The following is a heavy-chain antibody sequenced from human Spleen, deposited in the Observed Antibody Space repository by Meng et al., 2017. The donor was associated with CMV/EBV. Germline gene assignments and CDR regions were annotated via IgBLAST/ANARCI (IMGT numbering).Heavy chain of an antibody. D-gene: IGHD1-7*01. V-gene: IGHV3-48*03. Sequence: EGSLRLSCAASGFSFSMFDMNWVRQAPGKGLEWVSYISRSRSPIYYADSVKGRFTVSRDNAKNSLYLQMNSLRAEDTAVYYCARVPTRANWNFLDYYSGMDVWGQGTTVTVSS. CDR2: ISRSRSPI. J-gene: IGHJ6*02. CDR3: ARVPTRANWNFLDYYSGMDV. CDR1: GFSFSMFD.